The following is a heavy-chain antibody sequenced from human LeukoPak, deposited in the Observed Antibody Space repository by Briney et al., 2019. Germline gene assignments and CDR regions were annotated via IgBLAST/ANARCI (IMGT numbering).Heavy chain of an antibody. V-gene: IGHV3-43*02. CDR1: GFTFDDYA. Sequence: GGSLRLSCAASGFTFDDYAMYWVRQPPGKGLEWVSLISGDGYSTYYADSVKGRFTISRDNSKNCLYLQMNSPRTEDTALYYCVKDIAQQFGYRYGSLDYWGQGTLVTVSS. CDR2: ISGDGYST. J-gene: IGHJ4*02. CDR3: VKDIAQQFGYRYGSLDY. D-gene: IGHD5-18*01.